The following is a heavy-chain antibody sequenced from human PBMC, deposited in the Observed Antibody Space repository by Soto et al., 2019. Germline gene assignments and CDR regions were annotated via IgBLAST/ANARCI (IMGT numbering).Heavy chain of an antibody. D-gene: IGHD3-10*01. J-gene: IGHJ4*02. CDR1: GFTFSSYG. Sequence: GGSLRLSCAASGFTFSSYGMHWVRQAPGKGLEWVAVTSYDGSNKQYADSVKGRFTISRDNAKNTLFLQMNSLRPEDTAMYYCAKDWGGSRGVMDYWGQGTLVTV. CDR2: TSYDGSNK. V-gene: IGHV3-30*18. CDR3: AKDWGGSRGVMDY.